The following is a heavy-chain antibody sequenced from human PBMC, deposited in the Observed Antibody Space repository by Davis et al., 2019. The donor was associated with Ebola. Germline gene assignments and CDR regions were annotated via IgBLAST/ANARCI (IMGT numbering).Heavy chain of an antibody. J-gene: IGHJ4*02. CDR2: ISSNGGST. D-gene: IGHD6-13*01. CDR1: GFTFSSYA. Sequence: GGSLRLSCSASGFTFSSYAMHWVRQAPGKGLEYVSAISSNGGSTYYADSVKGRFTISRDNSKNTLYLQMSGLRAEDTAVYYCVKDTSSWYRAFDYWGQGTLVTVSS. CDR3: VKDTSSWYRAFDY. V-gene: IGHV3-64D*06.